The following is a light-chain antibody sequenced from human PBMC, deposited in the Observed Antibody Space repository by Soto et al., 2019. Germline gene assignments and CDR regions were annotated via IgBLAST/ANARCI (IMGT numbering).Light chain of an antibody. CDR3: GTWDSSLSAVV. V-gene: IGLV1-51*01. CDR1: SSNIGNNY. J-gene: IGLJ2*01. CDR2: DNN. Sequence: QSVLTQPTSVSAAPGQTVTISCSGSSSNIGNNYVSWYQQLPGPAPKLLIYDNNNRPSGIPDRFSGPESGTSATLGITGLQTGDEADYYCGTWDSSLSAVVFGGGTQLNVL.